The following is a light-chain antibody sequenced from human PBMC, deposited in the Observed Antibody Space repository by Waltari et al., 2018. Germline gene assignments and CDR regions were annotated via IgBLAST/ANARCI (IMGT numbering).Light chain of an antibody. CDR1: QSVSSNF. Sequence: EIVLTQSPGTLSLSPGDRATLSCRASQSVSSNFLAWYQQKPGQAPRLLIYGPSSRATGIPDKFSGSGSGTDFTLTINRLEPEDFAVYYCQQYGRSPLTFGGGTKVEIK. J-gene: IGKJ4*01. CDR3: QQYGRSPLT. CDR2: GPS. V-gene: IGKV3-20*01.